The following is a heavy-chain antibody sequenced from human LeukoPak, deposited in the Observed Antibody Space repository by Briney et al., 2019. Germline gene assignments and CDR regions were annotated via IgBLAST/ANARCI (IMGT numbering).Heavy chain of an antibody. V-gene: IGHV3-23*01. CDR2: ISGSGGST. CDR1: GFTFSSYA. J-gene: IGHJ4*02. Sequence: PGGFLRLSCAASGFTFSSYAMSWVRQAPGKGLEWVSAISGSGGSTYYADSVKGRFTISRDNSKNKLYLQMNSLRAEDTAVYYCAKDHGWRIAVAGTVDYWGQGTLVTVSS. D-gene: IGHD6-19*01. CDR3: AKDHGWRIAVAGTVDY.